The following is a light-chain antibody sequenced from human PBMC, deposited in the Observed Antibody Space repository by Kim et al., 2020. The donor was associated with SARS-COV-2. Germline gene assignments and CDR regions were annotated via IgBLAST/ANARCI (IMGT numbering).Light chain of an antibody. J-gene: IGKJ1*01. CDR2: KAS. V-gene: IGKV1-5*03. CDR1: QNINSW. Sequence: DIQMTQSPSNLSAAVGDRVTITCRASQNINSWLAWYQQKPGKAPKLLIYKASSLESGVPSRFSGSGSGTEFTLTISSLQPDDFATYYCQQYKTYPWTFGQGTKVDIK. CDR3: QQYKTYPWT.